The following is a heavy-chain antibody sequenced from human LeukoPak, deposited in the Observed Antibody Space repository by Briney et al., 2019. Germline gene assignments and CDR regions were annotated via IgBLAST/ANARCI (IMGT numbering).Heavy chain of an antibody. CDR2: IYYNGKT. J-gene: IGHJ3*02. CDR3: ARSRSGYSYDHAAFEI. D-gene: IGHD5-18*01. V-gene: IGHV4-39*07. CDR1: GGSVTYTNYY. Sequence: SETLSLTCTVSGGSVTYTNYYWGWIRQPPGKGLQWIGVIYYNGKTYYNPSLRSRVTISVDTSRNQFSLKLSSVTAADTAVYYCARSRSGYSYDHAAFEIWGQGTMVTVSS.